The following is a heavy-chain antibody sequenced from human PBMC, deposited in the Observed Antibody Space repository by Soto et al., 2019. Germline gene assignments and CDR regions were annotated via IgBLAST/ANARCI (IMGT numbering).Heavy chain of an antibody. Sequence: ASVKVSCKASGYTFTGYYMHWVRQAPGQGLEWMGWINPNSGGTNHAQKFQGRVTMTRDTSISTAYMELSRLRSDDTAVYYCARGSYDSSGALNWFDPWGQGTLVTVSS. CDR3: ARGSYDSSGALNWFDP. J-gene: IGHJ5*02. CDR1: GYTFTGYY. V-gene: IGHV1-2*02. D-gene: IGHD3-22*01. CDR2: INPNSGGT.